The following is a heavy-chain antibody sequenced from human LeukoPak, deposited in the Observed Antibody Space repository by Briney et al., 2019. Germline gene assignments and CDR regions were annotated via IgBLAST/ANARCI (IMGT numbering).Heavy chain of an antibody. J-gene: IGHJ6*03. CDR1: GGTFSSYA. V-gene: IGHV1-69*13. D-gene: IGHD2-2*01. Sequence: SVKVSCKASGGTFSSYAISWVRQAPGQGLEWMGGIIPIFGTANYAQKFQGRVTITADESTSTAYMELSSLRSEDTAVYYCAGEYCSSTSCYGEGYYYYMDVWGKGTTVTVSS. CDR3: AGEYCSSTSCYGEGYYYYMDV. CDR2: IIPIFGTA.